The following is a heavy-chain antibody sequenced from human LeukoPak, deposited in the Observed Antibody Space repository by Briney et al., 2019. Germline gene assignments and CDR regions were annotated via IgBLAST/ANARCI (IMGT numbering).Heavy chain of an antibody. CDR3: AAGYSYAYNWFDP. D-gene: IGHD5-18*01. Sequence: GGSLRLSCAASGFTFSSYSMNWVRQAPGKGLEWVSAISSSSSYIHYADSVKGRFTISRDNAKNSLYLQMNSLRAEDTAVYYCAAGYSYAYNWFDPWGQGTLVIVSS. V-gene: IGHV3-21*01. CDR2: ISSSSSYI. CDR1: GFTFSSYS. J-gene: IGHJ5*02.